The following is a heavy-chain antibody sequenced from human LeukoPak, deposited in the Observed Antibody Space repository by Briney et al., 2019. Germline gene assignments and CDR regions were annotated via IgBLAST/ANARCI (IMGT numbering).Heavy chain of an antibody. CDR1: GFNFTNYA. D-gene: IGHD6-6*01. J-gene: IGHJ4*02. V-gene: IGHV3-21*01. CDR3: ARGEYSSSPTPFDY. Sequence: GGSLRLSCAASGFNFTNYAMNWVRQAPGKGLEWVSSISSSSSYIYYADSVKGRFTISRDNAKNSLYLQMNSLRAEDTAVYYCARGEYSSSPTPFDYWGQGTLVTVSS. CDR2: ISSSSSYI.